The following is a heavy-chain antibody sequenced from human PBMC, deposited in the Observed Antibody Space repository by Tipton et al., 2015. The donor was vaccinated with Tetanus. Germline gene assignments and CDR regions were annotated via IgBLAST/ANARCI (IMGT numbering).Heavy chain of an antibody. V-gene: IGHV1-69*01. J-gene: IGHJ3*02. D-gene: IGHD1-1*01. CDR1: GGTYTSYS. Sequence: QLVQSGAEVKKPGSSVNVSCELSGGTYTSYSFTWVRQAPGQGLEWVGVIIPVLRTTYYAQNFQGRVTITADESATTTYMELRSLTSDDTAVYYCATVGAGLRRREGPLDSWGQGTMVAVSS. CDR3: ATVGAGLRRREGPLDS. CDR2: IIPVLRTT.